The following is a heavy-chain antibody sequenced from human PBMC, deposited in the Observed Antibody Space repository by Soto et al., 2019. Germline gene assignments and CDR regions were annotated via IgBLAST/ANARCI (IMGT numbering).Heavy chain of an antibody. Sequence: SETLSLTCAVYGGSFSGYYWSWIRQPPGKGLEWIGEINHSGSTNYKPSLKSRVTMSVDTSKNQFSLKLSSVTAADTAVYYCAREGGGSSSVSDCWGKGNLVTVSS. CDR1: GGSFSGYY. D-gene: IGHD6-6*01. V-gene: IGHV4-34*01. CDR2: INHSGST. J-gene: IGHJ4*02. CDR3: AREGGGSSSVSDC.